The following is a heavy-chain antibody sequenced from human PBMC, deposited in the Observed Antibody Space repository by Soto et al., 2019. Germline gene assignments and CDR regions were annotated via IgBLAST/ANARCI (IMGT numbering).Heavy chain of an antibody. Sequence: PGGSLRLSCAASGFTFSSYAMSWVRQAPGKGLEWVSAISGSGGSTYYADSVKGRFTISRDNSKNTLYLQMNSLRAEDTAVYYCAKDVRSYYYYMDVWGKWTMVTVSS. CDR3: AKDVRSYYYYMDV. CDR1: GFTFSSYA. V-gene: IGHV3-23*01. J-gene: IGHJ6*03. CDR2: ISGSGGST.